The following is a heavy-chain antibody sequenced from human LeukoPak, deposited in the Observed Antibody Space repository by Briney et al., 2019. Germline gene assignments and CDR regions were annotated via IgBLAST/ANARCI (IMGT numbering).Heavy chain of an antibody. CDR3: AKDGRYCITNTCYQYFGS. CDR2: ISSSGSNT. Sequence: PGGSLRLSCTASEFTYGMNWVRQAPGKGLECVSSISSSGSNTYYADSVKGRFTISRDNSKNTLHLQMNSLRAEDTAVYYCAKDGRYCITNTCYQYFGSWGQGALVTVSS. J-gene: IGHJ4*02. V-gene: IGHV3-23*01. CDR1: EFTYG. D-gene: IGHD2-2*01.